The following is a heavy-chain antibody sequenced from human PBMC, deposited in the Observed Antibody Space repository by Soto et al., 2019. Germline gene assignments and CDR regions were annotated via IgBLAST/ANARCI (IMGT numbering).Heavy chain of an antibody. V-gene: IGHV4-59*01. CDR1: GGSISSYY. Sequence: SETLSLTCTVSGGSISSYYWSWIRQPPGKGLEWIGYIYYSGSTNYNPSLKSRVTISVDTSKNQFSLKLSSVTAADTAVYYCARVETSHDAFDIWGQGKMVTVS. CDR2: IYYSGST. J-gene: IGHJ3*02. CDR3: ARVETSHDAFDI. D-gene: IGHD3-3*01.